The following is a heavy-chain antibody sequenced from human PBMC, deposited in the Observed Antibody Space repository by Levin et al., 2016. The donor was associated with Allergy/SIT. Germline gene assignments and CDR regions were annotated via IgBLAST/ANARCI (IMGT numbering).Heavy chain of an antibody. Sequence: GGSLRLSCAASGFTFSSYGMHWVRQAPGKGLEWVAVIWYDGSNKYYADSVKGRFTISRDNSKNTLYLQMNSLRAEDTAVYYCAREVRSTSPRGAYFDYWGQGTLVTVSS. CDR1: GFTFSSYG. D-gene: IGHD6-6*01. CDR2: IWYDGSNK. J-gene: IGHJ4*02. V-gene: IGHV3-33*01. CDR3: AREVRSTSPRGAYFDY.